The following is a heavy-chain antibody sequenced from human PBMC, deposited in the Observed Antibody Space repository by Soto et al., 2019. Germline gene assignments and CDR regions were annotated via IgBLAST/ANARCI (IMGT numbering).Heavy chain of an antibody. D-gene: IGHD3-10*01. J-gene: IGHJ4*02. Sequence: QITLKESGPTLVKPTQTLTLTCTFSGFSLSTSGVGVGWIRQPPGKALECPALIYWDDDKRYSPSLKSRLTITKDTSKHQVVLTMTNMDPVDTATYYCAHSRAMVRGAPFDCWGQGTLVTVS. CDR1: GFSLSTSGVG. CDR2: IYWDDDK. V-gene: IGHV2-5*02. CDR3: AHSRAMVRGAPFDC.